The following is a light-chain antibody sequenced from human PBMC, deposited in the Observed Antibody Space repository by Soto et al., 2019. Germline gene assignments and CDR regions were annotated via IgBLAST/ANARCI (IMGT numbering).Light chain of an antibody. Sequence: EVVLTQSSATLSLSPGERATLSCRASQSVGSYLAWYQQKPGQAPRPLIYGASTRATGIPARFSGSGSGTEFTLTISSLQSEDFAVYYCQQYNNWPPWTFGQGTKVDIK. CDR3: QQYNNWPPWT. V-gene: IGKV3-15*01. CDR1: QSVGSY. CDR2: GAS. J-gene: IGKJ1*01.